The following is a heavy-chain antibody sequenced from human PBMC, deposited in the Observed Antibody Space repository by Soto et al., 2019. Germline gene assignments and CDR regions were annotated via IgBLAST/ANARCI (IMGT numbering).Heavy chain of an antibody. CDR3: AKVILVGATWSYYYYYGMDV. V-gene: IGHV3-30*18. Sequence: HPGGSLRLSCAASGFTFSSYGMHWVRQAPGKGLEWVAVISYDGSNKYYADSVKGRFTISRDNSKNTLYLQMNSLRAEDTAVYYCAKVILVGATWSYYYYYGMDVWGQGTTVTVS. CDR1: GFTFSSYG. CDR2: ISYDGSNK. J-gene: IGHJ6*02. D-gene: IGHD1-26*01.